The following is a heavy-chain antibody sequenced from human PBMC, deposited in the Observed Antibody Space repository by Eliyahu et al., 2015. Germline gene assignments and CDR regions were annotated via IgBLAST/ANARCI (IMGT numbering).Heavy chain of an antibody. Sequence: QVQLQESGPGLVKPSETLSLTCTVSXGSISSYXWGWXRXPAGKGLEWIGRIYTSGSTNYNPSLKSRVTMSVDTSKNQFSLKLSSVTAADTAVYYCARDEGYCSSTSCYGAFDYWGQGTLVTVSS. CDR3: ARDEGYCSSTSCYGAFDY. J-gene: IGHJ4*02. D-gene: IGHD2-2*01. CDR1: XGSISSYX. CDR2: IYTSGST. V-gene: IGHV4-4*07.